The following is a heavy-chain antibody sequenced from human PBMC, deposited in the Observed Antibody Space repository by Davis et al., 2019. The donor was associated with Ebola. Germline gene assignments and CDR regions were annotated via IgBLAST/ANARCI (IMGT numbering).Heavy chain of an antibody. CDR2: IRSKANSYAT. V-gene: IGHV3-73*01. D-gene: IGHD2-21*02. J-gene: IGHJ4*02. Sequence: GESLKISCAASGFTFSNAWMNWVRQASGKGLEWVGRIRSKANSYATAYAASVKGRFTISRDDSKNTAYLQMNSLKTEDTAVYYCTRSGGDPDYWGQGTLVTVSS. CDR3: TRSGGDPDY. CDR1: GFTFSNAW.